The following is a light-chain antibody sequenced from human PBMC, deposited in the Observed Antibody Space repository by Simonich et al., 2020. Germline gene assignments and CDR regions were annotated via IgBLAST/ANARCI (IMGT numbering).Light chain of an antibody. CDR3: CSYAGSYTEV. CDR2: DVS. V-gene: IGLV2-11*01. Sequence: QSALTQPPSASGSPGQSVTISCTGTSSDVGGYNYVSWSQQHPGKAPKLRIYDVSKRPSGVPDRFSGSKSGNTASLTISGLQAEDEADYYCCSYAGSYTEVFGGGTKLTVL. CDR1: SSDVGGYNY. J-gene: IGLJ3*02.